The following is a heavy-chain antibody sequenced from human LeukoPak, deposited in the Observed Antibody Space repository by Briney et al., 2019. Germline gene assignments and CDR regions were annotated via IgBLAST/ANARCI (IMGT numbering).Heavy chain of an antibody. D-gene: IGHD2-2*01. CDR1: GGSISSGSYY. J-gene: IGHJ6*03. CDR3: ARGHSHCSSTSCYVCYYYYYYMDV. CDR2: IYTSGCT. V-gene: IGHV4-61*02. Sequence: PSETLSLTCTVSGGSISSGSYYWSWIRQPAGKGLEWIGRIYTSGCTNYNPSLKSRVTISVDTSKNQFSLKLSSVTAADAAVYYCARGHSHCSSTSCYVCYYYYYYMDVWGKGTTVTVSS.